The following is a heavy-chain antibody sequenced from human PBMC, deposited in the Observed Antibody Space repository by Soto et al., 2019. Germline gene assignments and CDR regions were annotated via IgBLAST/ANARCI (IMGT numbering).Heavy chain of an antibody. D-gene: IGHD3-9*01. CDR3: ASVLRYFDAVDY. CDR2: ISSIISSI. J-gene: IGHJ4*02. V-gene: IGHV3-48*02. CDR1: GFTSSSYS. Sequence: GGSWGLSVAASGFTSSSYSMTWVRQAPGKGLGWVSYISSIISSIYYADSVKGRFTISRDNAKNSLYLQMNSLRDEDTAVYYCASVLRYFDAVDYWGQGTLVTVSS.